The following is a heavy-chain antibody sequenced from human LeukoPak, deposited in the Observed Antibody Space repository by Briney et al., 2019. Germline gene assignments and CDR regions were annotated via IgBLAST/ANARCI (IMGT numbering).Heavy chain of an antibody. CDR2: INHSGST. V-gene: IGHV4-34*01. D-gene: IGHD7-27*01. Sequence: PSETLSLTCAVYVGSFSGYYWSWIRQPPGKGLEWIGEINHSGSTNYNPSLKSRVTISVDTSKNQFSLKLSSVTAADTAVYYCARGEANWGSYYFDYWGQGTLVTVSS. CDR3: ARGEANWGSYYFDY. CDR1: VGSFSGYY. J-gene: IGHJ4*02.